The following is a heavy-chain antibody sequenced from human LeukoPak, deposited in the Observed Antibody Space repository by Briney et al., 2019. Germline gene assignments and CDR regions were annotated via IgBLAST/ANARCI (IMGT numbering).Heavy chain of an antibody. CDR1: GYTFTSYD. V-gene: IGHV1-8*03. J-gene: IGHJ4*02. CDR2: MNPNSGNT. D-gene: IGHD1-26*01. Sequence: ASVKVSCKASGYTFTSYDINWVRQATGQGLEWMGWMNPNSGNTGYAQKFQGRVTITRNTSISTAYMELSSLRSEDTAVYYCARDESPHSGSYSNWGQGTLVTVSS. CDR3: ARDESPHSGSYSN.